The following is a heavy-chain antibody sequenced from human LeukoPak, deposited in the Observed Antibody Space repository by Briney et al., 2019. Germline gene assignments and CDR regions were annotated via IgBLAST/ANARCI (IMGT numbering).Heavy chain of an antibody. Sequence: SETLSLTCTVSGGSISSYYWSWIRQPAGKGLEWIERIYTSGSTGYNPSLKSRVTMSVDTSKNQFSLKLSSVTAADTAVYYCARPSFSSGWYGGDYWGQGTLVTVSS. CDR2: IYTSGST. V-gene: IGHV4-4*07. CDR3: ARPSFSSGWYGGDY. CDR1: GGSISSYY. D-gene: IGHD6-19*01. J-gene: IGHJ4*02.